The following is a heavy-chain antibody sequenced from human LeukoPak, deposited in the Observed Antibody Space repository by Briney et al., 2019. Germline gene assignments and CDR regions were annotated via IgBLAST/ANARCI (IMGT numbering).Heavy chain of an antibody. J-gene: IGHJ4*02. V-gene: IGHV1-24*01. CDR2: FDPRDGET. D-gene: IGHD6-13*01. CDR3: ATDIAAAGYYFDY. CDR1: VYTLTELS. Sequence: ASVKVSFKDCVYTLTELSMHWVRQAPGKGLEWMGGFDPRDGETIYAQKFQGRVTMTEDTSTDTAYMELSSLRSEDTAVYYCATDIAAAGYYFDYWGQGTLVTVSS.